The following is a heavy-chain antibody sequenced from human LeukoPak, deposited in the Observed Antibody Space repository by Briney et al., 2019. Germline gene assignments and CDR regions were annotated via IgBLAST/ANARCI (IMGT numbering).Heavy chain of an antibody. Sequence: PSETLSLTCTVSGGSISSSSYYWGWIRQPPGRGLEWIGSIHYSGSTYYNPSLKSRVTISVDTSKNQFSLKLSSVTAADTAVYYCARHVRPWIQLVIDYWGQGTLVTVSS. V-gene: IGHV4-39*01. CDR1: GGSISSSSYY. CDR2: IHYSGST. D-gene: IGHD5-18*01. CDR3: ARHVRPWIQLVIDY. J-gene: IGHJ4*02.